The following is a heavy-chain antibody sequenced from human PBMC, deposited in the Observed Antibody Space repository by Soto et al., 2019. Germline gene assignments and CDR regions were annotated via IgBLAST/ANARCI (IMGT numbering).Heavy chain of an antibody. D-gene: IGHD6-19*01. CDR2: IRRKANSYTT. CDR1: GLIFSDYH. J-gene: IGHJ6*02. CDR3: AMLGGWSGGSNDMDV. Sequence: EVQLVESGGGLVQPGGSLRLSCAASGLIFSDYHMDWVRQAPGKGLEWVGRIRRKANSYTTEYVASVKGRFTISRDNSKYSVYLQMNSLKTDDTAVYYCAMLGGWSGGSNDMDVWGQGTTVTVSS. V-gene: IGHV3-72*01.